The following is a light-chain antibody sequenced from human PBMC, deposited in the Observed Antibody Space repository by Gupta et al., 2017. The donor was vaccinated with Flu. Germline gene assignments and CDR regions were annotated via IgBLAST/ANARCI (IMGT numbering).Light chain of an antibody. Sequence: AWYQHKPGKPPTLLIHTASILQSGVPSRFSGSASVTDFTLTVSSLQPEDFTTYYCQQANSLPRTFCQGTKVEIK. J-gene: IGKJ1*01. CDR2: TAS. CDR3: QQANSLPRT. V-gene: IGKV1-12*01.